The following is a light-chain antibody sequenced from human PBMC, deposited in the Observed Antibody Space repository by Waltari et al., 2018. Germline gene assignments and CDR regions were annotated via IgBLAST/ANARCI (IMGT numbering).Light chain of an antibody. CDR2: EVN. CDR3: CSFAGTTTYYV. V-gene: IGLV2-23*02. Sequence: QSALTQPASVSGSPGQSITISCTGTSSDVGRYNLVPWYQQRPGKAPKLMIYEVNKRPSGVSNRFSGSKSGNTASLTISGLRAEDEADYYCCSFAGTTTYYVFGTGTQVTVL. J-gene: IGLJ1*01. CDR1: SSDVGRYNL.